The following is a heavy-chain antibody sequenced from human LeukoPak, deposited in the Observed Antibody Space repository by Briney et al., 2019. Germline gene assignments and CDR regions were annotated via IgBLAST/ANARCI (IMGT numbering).Heavy chain of an antibody. CDR3: AKVGCSGGSCYSSDAFDI. J-gene: IGHJ3*02. D-gene: IGHD2-15*01. Sequence: GGSLRLSCAASGFTFSSYEMNWVRQAPGKGLEWVSYISSSGSTIYYADSVKGRFTISRDNSKNTLYLQMNSLRAEDTAVYYCAKVGCSGGSCYSSDAFDIWGQGTMVTVSS. CDR1: GFTFSSYE. CDR2: ISSSGSTI. V-gene: IGHV3-48*03.